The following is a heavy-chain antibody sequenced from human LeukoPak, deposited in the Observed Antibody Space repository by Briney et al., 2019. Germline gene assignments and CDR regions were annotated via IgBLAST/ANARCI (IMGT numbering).Heavy chain of an antibody. V-gene: IGHV3-74*01. CDR3: ARVGHSGSYYAY. Sequence: GGSLRLSCAASGFTFSSYWMHWVRQAPGKGLVWVSRINSDGSSTSYADSVKGRFTISRDNAKNTLYLQMNSLRAENTAVYYCARVGHSGSYYAYWGQGTLVTVSS. D-gene: IGHD1-26*01. J-gene: IGHJ4*02. CDR2: INSDGSST. CDR1: GFTFSSYW.